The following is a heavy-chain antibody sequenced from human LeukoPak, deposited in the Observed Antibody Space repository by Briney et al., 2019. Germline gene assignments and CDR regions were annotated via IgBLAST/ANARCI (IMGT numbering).Heavy chain of an antibody. CDR3: ARNLQRYKVFDY. Sequence: GGSLRLSCAASGFTFSSYSMNWVRQAPGKGLEWVSSISSSSSYIYYADSVKGRFTISRDNAKNSLYLQMNSLRAEDTAVYNCARNLQRYKVFDYWGQGTLVTVSS. CDR1: GFTFSSYS. V-gene: IGHV3-21*01. D-gene: IGHD5-24*01. J-gene: IGHJ4*02. CDR2: ISSSSSYI.